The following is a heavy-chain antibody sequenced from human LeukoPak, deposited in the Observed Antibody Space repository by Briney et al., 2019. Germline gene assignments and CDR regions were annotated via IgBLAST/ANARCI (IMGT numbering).Heavy chain of an antibody. J-gene: IGHJ3*02. CDR3: ARDQVYYDSSGYYYAVRPRGAFDI. CDR2: INPSGGST. D-gene: IGHD3-22*01. CDR1: GYTFTSYY. V-gene: IGHV1-46*01. Sequence: ASVKVSCXASGYTFTSYYMHWVRQAPGQGLEWMGIINPSGGSTSYAQKFQGRVTMTRDTSTSTVYMELSSLRSEDTAAYYCARDQVYYDSSGYYYAVRPRGAFDIWGQGTMVTVSS.